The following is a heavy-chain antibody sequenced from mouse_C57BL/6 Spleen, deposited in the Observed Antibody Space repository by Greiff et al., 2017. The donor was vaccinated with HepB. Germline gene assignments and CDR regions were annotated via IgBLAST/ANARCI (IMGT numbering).Heavy chain of an antibody. CDR2: ISYDGSN. D-gene: IGHD2-4*01. Sequence: EVKLQESGPGLVKPSQSLSLTCSVTGYSITSGYYWNWIRQFPGNKLEWMGYISYDGSNNYNPSLKNRISITRDTSKNQFFLKLNSVTTEDTATYDCARGDYDWFAYWGQGTLVTVSA. CDR1: GYSITSGYY. J-gene: IGHJ3*01. V-gene: IGHV3-6*01. CDR3: ARGDYDWFAY.